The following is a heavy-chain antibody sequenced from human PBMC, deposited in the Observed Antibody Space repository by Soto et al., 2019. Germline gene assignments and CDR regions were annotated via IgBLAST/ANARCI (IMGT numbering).Heavy chain of an antibody. Sequence: SETLSLTCVVSNFSISSGYYWGFIRQSPGKGLEWIASIYRSGTTSYNPSLKSRVTISVDPSKNQFSLMLTAVTAADTAVYYCARTHSGSYYSVFNYWGRGSLVTVYS. CDR1: NFSISSGYY. V-gene: IGHV4-38-2*01. CDR3: ARTHSGSYYSVFNY. CDR2: IYRSGTT. J-gene: IGHJ4*02. D-gene: IGHD1-26*01.